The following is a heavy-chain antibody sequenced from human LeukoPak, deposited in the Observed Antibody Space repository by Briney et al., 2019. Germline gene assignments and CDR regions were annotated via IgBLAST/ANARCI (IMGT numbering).Heavy chain of an antibody. J-gene: IGHJ4*02. V-gene: IGHV3-11*04. CDR1: GFTFSDYY. Sequence: PGGSLRLSCAASGFTFSDYYMSWIRQAPGKGLEWVSYISSSGSTIYYADSVKGRFTISRDNAKNSLYLQMNSLRAEDTAVYYCARGAHDFWSGYSKGYFDYWGQGTLVTVSS. CDR2: ISSSGSTI. D-gene: IGHD3-3*01. CDR3: ARGAHDFWSGYSKGYFDY.